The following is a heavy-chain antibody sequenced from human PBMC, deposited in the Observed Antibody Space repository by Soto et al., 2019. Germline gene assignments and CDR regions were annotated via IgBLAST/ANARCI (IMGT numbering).Heavy chain of an antibody. CDR3: ARASYCGSGCYYYFDY. Sequence: SLTCTVSGGSISSYYWSWIRQPPGKGLEWIGYLSYTGSTNYNASLQSRVTISADTSKNQFSLKLTSVTAADTAIYYCARASYCGSGCYYYFDYWGQGALVTVSS. J-gene: IGHJ4*02. CDR2: LSYTGST. CDR1: GGSISSYY. D-gene: IGHD2-21*02. V-gene: IGHV4-59*01.